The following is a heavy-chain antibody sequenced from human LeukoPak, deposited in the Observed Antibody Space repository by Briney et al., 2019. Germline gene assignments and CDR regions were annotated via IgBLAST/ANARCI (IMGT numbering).Heavy chain of an antibody. J-gene: IGHJ4*02. Sequence: SGPTLVXPTQTLTLTCTFSGFSLSTRGVSVGWIRQPPGKALEWLALIYWNDDKGYSPSLKNRLTITKDTSENQVVLTVTNMDPVDTATYYCAHKGSYGTFDYWGQGTLVTVSS. CDR2: IYWNDDK. CDR1: GFSLSTRGVS. D-gene: IGHD5-18*01. V-gene: IGHV2-5*01. CDR3: AHKGSYGTFDY.